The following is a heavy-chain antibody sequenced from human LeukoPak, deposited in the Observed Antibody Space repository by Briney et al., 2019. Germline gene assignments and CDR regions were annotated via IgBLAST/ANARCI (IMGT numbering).Heavy chain of an antibody. V-gene: IGHV1-8*01. CDR3: ARGDITRFLEWLYPRAFDP. CDR1: GYTFTSYD. J-gene: IGHJ5*02. CDR2: MNPNSGNT. Sequence: GASVKVSCKASGYTFTSYDINWVRQATGQGLEWMGWMNPNSGNTDYAQKFQGKVTMTRNSSVSTAYMELSSLRSEDTAVDYCARGDITRFLEWLYPRAFDPWGQGTLVTVSS. D-gene: IGHD3-3*01.